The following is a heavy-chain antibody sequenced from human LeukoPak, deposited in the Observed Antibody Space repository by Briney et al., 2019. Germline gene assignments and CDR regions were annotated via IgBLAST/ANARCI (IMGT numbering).Heavy chain of an antibody. CDR3: AKTVLLTVTMGYQTN. CDR2: ISPTGDST. Sequence: PGGSLRLSCAASGFTFSSYAMNWVRQAPGKGLEWVSTISPTGDSTYYADSVKGRFTISRDNSKSTLYLQMNSPRAEDTAVYYCAKTVLLTVTMGYQTNWGQGTLVTVSS. J-gene: IGHJ4*02. V-gene: IGHV3-23*01. D-gene: IGHD4-11*01. CDR1: GFTFSSYA.